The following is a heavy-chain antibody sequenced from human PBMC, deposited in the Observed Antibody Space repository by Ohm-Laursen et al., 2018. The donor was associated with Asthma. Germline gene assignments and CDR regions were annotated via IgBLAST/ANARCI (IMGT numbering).Heavy chain of an antibody. D-gene: IGHD3-10*01. CDR2: TYHSGRP. CDR3: ARLPMDCYGSGTYYRDYCYFYGMDV. Sequence: SETLSLTCTVSGGSISNYYWSWIRQPPGKGLEWIGHTYHSGRPNYNPSLKSRVTISVDTSKKYFSLKLSSATAADTAVYYCARLPMDCYGSGTYYRDYCYFYGMDVWGQGTTVTVSS. CDR1: GGSISNYY. J-gene: IGHJ6*02. V-gene: IGHV4-59*01.